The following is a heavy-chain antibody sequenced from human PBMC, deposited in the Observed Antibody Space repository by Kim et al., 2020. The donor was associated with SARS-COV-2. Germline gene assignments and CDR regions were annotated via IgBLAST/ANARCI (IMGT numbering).Heavy chain of an antibody. D-gene: IGHD5-12*01. CDR3: AKFGHILPRWLQLGYFDY. Sequence: GGSLRLSCAASGFTFSSYAMSWVRQAPGKGLEWVSAISGSGGSTYYADSVKGRFTISRDNSKNTLYLQMNSLRAEDTAVYYCAKFGHILPRWLQLGYFDYWGQGTLVTVSS. J-gene: IGHJ4*02. CDR2: ISGSGGST. CDR1: GFTFSSYA. V-gene: IGHV3-23*01.